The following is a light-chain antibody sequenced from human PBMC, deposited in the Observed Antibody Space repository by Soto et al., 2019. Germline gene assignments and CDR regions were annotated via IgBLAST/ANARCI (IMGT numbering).Light chain of an antibody. CDR3: QQYNNWPPIT. J-gene: IGKJ5*01. V-gene: IGKV2-28*01. CDR2: LGS. Sequence: DIVMTQSPLSLPVTPGEPASISCRSSQSLLHSNGYKYLDWYLQKPGQSPQLLIYLGSLRASGVPDRFSGSGSGTDFTLKISRVEAEDVGVYYCQQYNNWPPITFGQGTRLEIK. CDR1: QSLLHSNGYKY.